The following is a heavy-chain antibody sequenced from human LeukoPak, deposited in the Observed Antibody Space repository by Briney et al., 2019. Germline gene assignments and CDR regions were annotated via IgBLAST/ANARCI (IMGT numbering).Heavy chain of an antibody. V-gene: IGHV1-3*01. J-gene: IGHJ4*02. Sequence: EASVTVSCKASGYTFTSYAMNWVRQAPGQRLEWMGWINPGNGDTKYSQKFQGRVTITRDTSASTAYMELSSLRSEDTAVYFCATRPGIAVAGFDYWGQGTLVTVSS. CDR1: GYTFTSYA. CDR2: INPGNGDT. D-gene: IGHD6-19*01. CDR3: ATRPGIAVAGFDY.